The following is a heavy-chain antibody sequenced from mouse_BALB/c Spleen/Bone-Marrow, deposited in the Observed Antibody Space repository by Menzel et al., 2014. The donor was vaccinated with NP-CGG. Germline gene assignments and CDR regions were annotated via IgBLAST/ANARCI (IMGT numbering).Heavy chain of an antibody. CDR1: GFTFSSFG. V-gene: IGHV5-17*02. Sequence: EVKEGESGGGLVQPGGSRKLSCAASGFTFSSFGMHWVRQAPEKGLEWVAYISSGSSTIYYADTVKGRFTISRDNPKSTLFLQMTSLRSEDTAMYYCASRAHWGQGTLVTVSA. CDR3: ASRAH. CDR2: ISSGSSTI. J-gene: IGHJ3*01.